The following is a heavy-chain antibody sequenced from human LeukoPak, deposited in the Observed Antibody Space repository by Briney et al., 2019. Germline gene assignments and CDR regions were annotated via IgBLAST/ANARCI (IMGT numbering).Heavy chain of an antibody. CDR1: GFTFSSYW. V-gene: IGHV3-7*01. Sequence: PGGSLRLSCAASGFTFSSYWMSWVRQAPGKGLEWVANIKEDGSEKYYVDSVKGRFTISRDNAKNSLYLQMNSLRVEDTAVYYCARVDYYDSGSYYWKWGQGTLVTVSS. CDR2: IKEDGSEK. J-gene: IGHJ4*02. CDR3: ARVDYYDSGSYYWK. D-gene: IGHD3-10*01.